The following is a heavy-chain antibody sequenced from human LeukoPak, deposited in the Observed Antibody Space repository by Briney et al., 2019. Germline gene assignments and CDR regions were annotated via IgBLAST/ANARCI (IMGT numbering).Heavy chain of an antibody. CDR2: IYYSGST. V-gene: IGHV4-39*07. J-gene: IGHJ6*03. Sequence: PSETLSLTCTVSGDSISSSSSSWGWIPQPTGEGLEWIGSIYYSGSTYYKPPLKSRVTISVDPSKNQFSLKLTSVTAADTAVYYCARARGRLNAYYYYYMDVWGKGTTVTVSS. CDR3: ARARGRLNAYYYYYMDV. D-gene: IGHD3-16*01. CDR1: GDSISSSSSS.